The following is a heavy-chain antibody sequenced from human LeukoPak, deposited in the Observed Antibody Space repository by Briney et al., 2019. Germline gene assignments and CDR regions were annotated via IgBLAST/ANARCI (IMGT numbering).Heavy chain of an antibody. V-gene: IGHV4-59*13. CDR2: IYYSGST. Sequence: SETLSLTCTVSGGSISSYYWSWIRQPPGKGLEWIGYIYYSGSTNYNPSLKSRVTISVDTSKNQFSLKLSSVTAADTAVYYCARILSGTYYDILTGYYIFDYWGQGTLVTVSS. D-gene: IGHD3-9*01. J-gene: IGHJ4*02. CDR3: ARILSGTYYDILTGYYIFDY. CDR1: GGSISSYY.